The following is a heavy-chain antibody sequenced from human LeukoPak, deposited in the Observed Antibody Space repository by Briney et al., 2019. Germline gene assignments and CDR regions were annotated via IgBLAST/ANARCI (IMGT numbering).Heavy chain of an antibody. Sequence: ASVKVSCKASGYTFTDYYMHWVRQPPGQGLEWMGWITPNSGATKYAQKFRGRVSMTRDTSINTAYMELSRLRSDDTAIYYCAGVSRSYYDSSGDFDYWGQGTLVTVSS. CDR3: AGVSRSYYDSSGDFDY. CDR1: GYTFTDYY. CDR2: ITPNSGAT. J-gene: IGHJ4*02. D-gene: IGHD3-22*01. V-gene: IGHV1-2*02.